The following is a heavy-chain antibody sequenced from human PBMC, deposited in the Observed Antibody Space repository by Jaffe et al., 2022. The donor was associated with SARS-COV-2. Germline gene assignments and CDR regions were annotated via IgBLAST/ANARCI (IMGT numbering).Heavy chain of an antibody. CDR1: GGSISSTNYY. Sequence: QLQLQGSGPGLVKPSETLSLTCSVSGGSISSTNYYWGWIRQPPGKGLEWIGSIYYTGDTHYNPSLKSRVTISADTSKNQFSLKLSSVTAADTAVYYCARHERIQRWSKNYYGMDVWGQGTTVTVS. CDR2: IYYTGDT. J-gene: IGHJ6*02. D-gene: IGHD5-18*01. CDR3: ARHERIQRWSKNYYGMDV. V-gene: IGHV4-39*01.